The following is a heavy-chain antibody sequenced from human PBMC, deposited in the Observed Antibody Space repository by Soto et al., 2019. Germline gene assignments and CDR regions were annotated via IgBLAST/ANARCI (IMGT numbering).Heavy chain of an antibody. CDR2: INPSGTYT. Sequence: GGSLRLSCAASGLTFSGHYMSWIRQAPVKGLEWISYINPSGTYTQYSDSVKGRFAISRDNAESSLYLQMNSLRPEDTALYYCARGHHSKDVWGQGATVTVSS. V-gene: IGHV3-11*06. CDR3: ARGHHSKDV. J-gene: IGHJ6*02. CDR1: GLTFSGHY.